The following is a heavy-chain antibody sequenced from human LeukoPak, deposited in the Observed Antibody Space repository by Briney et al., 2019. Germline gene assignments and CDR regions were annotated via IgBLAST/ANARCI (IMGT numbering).Heavy chain of an antibody. Sequence: SQTLSLTCAISGDSVSSSSSAWSWIRQSPSRGLEWLGRTYCRSKLHNDYAESVKSRITINPDTSKNEFSLPLNSVPPEDTAVYYCEKNLGPDFDYWARGPLVPVPS. CDR3: EKNLGPDFDY. CDR1: GDSVSSSSSA. V-gene: IGHV6-1*01. J-gene: IGHJ4*02. CDR2: TYCRSKLHN.